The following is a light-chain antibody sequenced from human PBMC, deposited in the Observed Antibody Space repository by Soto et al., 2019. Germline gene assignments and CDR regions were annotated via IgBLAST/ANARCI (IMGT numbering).Light chain of an antibody. V-gene: IGLV2-14*01. Sequence: QSVLTQPASVSGSPGQSITISCTGTSSDVGNYKYVSWSQQHPGKAPKLMIYEVSNRPSGVSNRFSGSKSGNTASLTISGLQAEDETDYYCFSYTSSGTYVFGTGTKLTVL. CDR2: EVS. CDR3: FSYTSSGTYV. J-gene: IGLJ1*01. CDR1: SSDVGNYKY.